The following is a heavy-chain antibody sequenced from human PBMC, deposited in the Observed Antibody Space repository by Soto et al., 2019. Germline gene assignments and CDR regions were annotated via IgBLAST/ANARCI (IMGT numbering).Heavy chain of an antibody. Sequence: PSDTLSPTCTVSGGSISRYYWRWIRQRPGKGLEWIGYIYYSGSTNYNPSLKSRVTISVDTSKNQFSLKLSSVTAADTAVYYCASTPIVVVPAAIGATWFDPWGQGTLVTVS. V-gene: IGHV4-59*12. D-gene: IGHD2-2*01. CDR3: ASTPIVVVPAAIGATWFDP. CDR2: IYYSGST. J-gene: IGHJ5*02. CDR1: GGSISRYY.